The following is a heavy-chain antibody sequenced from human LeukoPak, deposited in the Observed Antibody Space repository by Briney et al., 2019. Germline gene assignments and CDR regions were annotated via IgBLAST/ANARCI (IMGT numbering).Heavy chain of an antibody. J-gene: IGHJ4*02. Sequence: SETLSLTCTVSGGSISSYYWSWIRQPPGKGLEWIGYIYYSGSTNYNPSLKSRVTISVDTSKNQFSLKLSSVTAADTAVYYCARHHIMDFDYWGQGTLVTVSS. CDR3: ARHHIMDFDY. D-gene: IGHD2-8*01. V-gene: IGHV4-59*08. CDR2: IYYSGST. CDR1: GGSISSYY.